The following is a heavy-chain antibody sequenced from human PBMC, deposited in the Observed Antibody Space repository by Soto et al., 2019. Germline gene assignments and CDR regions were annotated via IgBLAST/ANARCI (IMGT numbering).Heavy chain of an antibody. V-gene: IGHV4-59*01. J-gene: IGHJ6*02. CDR2: IYYSGST. CDR3: ARGMAAGSGVGMDV. CDR1: GGSISSYY. D-gene: IGHD3-10*01. Sequence: PSETLSLTCTVSGGSISSYYWSWIRQPPGKGLEWIGYIYYSGSTNYNPSLKSRVTISVDTSKNQFSLKLSSVTAADTAVYYCARGMAAGSGVGMDVWGQGTTVTVSS.